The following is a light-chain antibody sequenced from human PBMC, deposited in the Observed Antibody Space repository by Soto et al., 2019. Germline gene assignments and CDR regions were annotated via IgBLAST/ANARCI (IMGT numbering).Light chain of an antibody. CDR3: SSYAGSNTVL. CDR1: SSDVGSYNY. J-gene: IGLJ2*01. V-gene: IGLV2-8*01. CDR2: EVS. Sequence: QSVLTQPPSASGSPGQSVTISCTGTSSDVGSYNYVSWYQQLPGKAPKLMISEVSKRPSGVPDRFSGSKSGNTASLTVSGLQAEDEAVYYCSSYAGSNTVLFGGGTKVTVL.